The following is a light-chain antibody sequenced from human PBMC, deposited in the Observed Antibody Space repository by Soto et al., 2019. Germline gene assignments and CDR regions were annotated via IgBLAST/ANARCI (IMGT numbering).Light chain of an antibody. CDR2: GNS. CDR1: ISNIGSNT. Sequence: SVLTQPPSASRTPGRRVAIACAVGISNIGSNTVNWYQQPPGSAPQLLIYGNSNRPSGVPDRFSGSKSGTSASLAITGLQAEDEADYYCQSYDSRLTTFVFGTGTKVTVL. V-gene: IGLV1-40*01. J-gene: IGLJ1*01. CDR3: QSYDSRLTTFV.